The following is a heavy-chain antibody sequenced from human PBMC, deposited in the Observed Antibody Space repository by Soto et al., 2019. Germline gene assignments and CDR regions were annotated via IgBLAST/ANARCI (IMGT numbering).Heavy chain of an antibody. J-gene: IGHJ3*01. V-gene: IGHV1-69*01. CDR3: ATRERVDAFDV. Sequence: QVQLLQSGAEVKKPGSSVKVSCTASGGTLSTYAISWVRQAPGQGLEWMGGIIPILGSANYAQKFQDRVTITADESTGTTYMERSSLRSEDAAVYFCATRERVDAFDVWGQGTMVTVSS. CDR1: GGTLSTYA. CDR2: IIPILGSA. D-gene: IGHD1-26*01.